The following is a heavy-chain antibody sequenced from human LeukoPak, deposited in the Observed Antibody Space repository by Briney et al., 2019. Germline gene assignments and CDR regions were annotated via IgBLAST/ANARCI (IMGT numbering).Heavy chain of an antibody. CDR2: IYNSGTS. V-gene: IGHV4-4*08. CDR1: DGSISNYY. J-gene: IGHJ4*02. CDR3: AGLGVRGVTGTDRYFQL. Sequence: SETLSLTCTVSDGSISNYYWNWLRQSPGKGLEWIWYIYNSGTSSYNPSLSSRVTIFLGTSNNQFPLLLTNVTAADTAVVYCAGLGVRGVTGTDRYFQLGGQGPLVTVPS. D-gene: IGHD1-7*01.